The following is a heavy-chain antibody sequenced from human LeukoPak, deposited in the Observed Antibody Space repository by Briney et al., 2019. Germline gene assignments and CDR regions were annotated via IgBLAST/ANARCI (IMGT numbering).Heavy chain of an antibody. Sequence: ASVKVSGKASGYTFTSYYMHWVRQAPGQGLEWMGIINPSGGSTSYAQKFQGRVTMTRDTSTSTVYMELSSLRSDDTAVYYCARGSDGSGSYFYYYYYMDVWGKGTTVTISS. CDR1: GYTFTSYY. CDR2: INPSGGST. J-gene: IGHJ6*03. V-gene: IGHV1-46*01. CDR3: ARGSDGSGSYFYYYYYMDV. D-gene: IGHD3-10*01.